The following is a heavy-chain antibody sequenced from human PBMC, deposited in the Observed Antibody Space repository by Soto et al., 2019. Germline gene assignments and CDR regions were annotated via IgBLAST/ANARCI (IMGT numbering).Heavy chain of an antibody. D-gene: IGHD3-16*01. CDR3: TSSQGLPGQDY. J-gene: IGHJ4*02. CDR1: EFTFSRYW. V-gene: IGHV3-74*01. Sequence: EVQLVESGGGLVQPGGSLRLSCAASEFTFSRYWMHWVRQAPGKGLVWVSQINEDGSGTNYADSVKGRFTISRDNAKNMLYLQMNSLRGEDTAMYYCTSSQGLPGQDYWSQGSRVTVSS. CDR2: INEDGSGT.